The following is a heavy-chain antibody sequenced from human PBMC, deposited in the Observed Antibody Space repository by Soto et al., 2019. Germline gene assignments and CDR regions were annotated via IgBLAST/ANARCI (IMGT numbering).Heavy chain of an antibody. V-gene: IGHV3-9*01. CDR1: GFTFDDYA. Sequence: GGSLRLSCAASGFTFDDYAMHWVRQAPGKGLEWVSGISWNSGSIGYADSVKGRFTISRDNAKNSLYLQMNSLRAEDTALYYCAKEAILAAAGRMSRWFDPWGQGTLVTVSS. J-gene: IGHJ5*02. CDR3: AKEAILAAAGRMSRWFDP. D-gene: IGHD6-13*01. CDR2: ISWNSGSI.